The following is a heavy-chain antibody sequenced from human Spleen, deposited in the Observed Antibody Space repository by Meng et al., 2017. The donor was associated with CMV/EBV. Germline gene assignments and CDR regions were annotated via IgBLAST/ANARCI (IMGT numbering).Heavy chain of an antibody. V-gene: IGHV3-7*01. CDR1: GFSFSSYW. Sequence: SCAASGFSFSSYWMTWVRQAPGKGLEWVANIKLDGSEKYYVDSVKGRFTISRDNAKNSLYLQMNSLRAEDTAVYYCARDWCLDFWGQGTLVTVSS. D-gene: IGHD2-15*01. J-gene: IGHJ4*02. CDR2: IKLDGSEK. CDR3: ARDWCLDF.